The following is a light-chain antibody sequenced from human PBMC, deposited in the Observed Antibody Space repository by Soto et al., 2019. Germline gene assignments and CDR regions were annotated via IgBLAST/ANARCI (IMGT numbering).Light chain of an antibody. J-gene: IGKJ2*01. Sequence: DIQMTRSPSSLSASVGDRVTVTCRASQSMSNHLNWYQQKPGKAPKLLIYAASSLQSGVPSRFSGSGSGTDFTLTISSLQPEDFATYYCQQSYSSVMYTFGQGTKLEIK. CDR2: AAS. V-gene: IGKV1-39*01. CDR1: QSMSNH. CDR3: QQSYSSVMYT.